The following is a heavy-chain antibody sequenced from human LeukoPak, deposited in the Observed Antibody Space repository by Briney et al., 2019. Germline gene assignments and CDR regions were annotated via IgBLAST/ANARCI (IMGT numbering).Heavy chain of an antibody. Sequence: PGGSLRLSCAASGFTFSSYSMNWVRQAPGKGLEWVSSISSSSSSYIYYADSVKGRFTISRDNAKNSLYLQMNSLRAEDTAVYYCARDRFPGTTPPVGVFDIWGKGTMVTFFS. CDR1: GFTFSSYS. CDR3: ARDRFPGTTPPVGVFDI. J-gene: IGHJ3*02. D-gene: IGHD1-1*01. V-gene: IGHV3-21*01. CDR2: ISSSSSSYI.